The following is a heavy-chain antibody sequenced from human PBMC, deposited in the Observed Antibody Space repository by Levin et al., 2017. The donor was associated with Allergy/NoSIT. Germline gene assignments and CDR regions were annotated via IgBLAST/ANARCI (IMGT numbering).Heavy chain of an antibody. D-gene: IGHD3-22*01. CDR2: ISSSSSYI. J-gene: IGHJ2*01. Sequence: GGSLRLSCAASGFTFSSYSMNWVRQAPGKGLEWVSSISSSSSYIYYADSVKGRFTISRDNAKNSLYLQMNSLRAEDTAVYYCARDYYDSSGYYRYFDLWGRGTLVTVSS. CDR3: ARDYYDSSGYYRYFDL. CDR1: GFTFSSYS. V-gene: IGHV3-21*01.